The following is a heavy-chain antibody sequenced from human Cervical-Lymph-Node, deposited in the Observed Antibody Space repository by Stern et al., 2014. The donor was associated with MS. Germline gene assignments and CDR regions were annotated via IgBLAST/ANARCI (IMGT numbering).Heavy chain of an antibody. V-gene: IGHV4-59*01. CDR3: ARDYAFDI. Sequence: QLQLQESGPGLVKPSGTLSLTCTVSGGSISSYYWSWIRQPPGKGLEWIGYIYYSGSTNYNPSLKSRVTISVDTSKNQFSLKLSSVTAADTAVYYCARDYAFDIWGQGTMVTVSS. CDR1: GGSISSYY. J-gene: IGHJ3*02. CDR2: IYYSGST.